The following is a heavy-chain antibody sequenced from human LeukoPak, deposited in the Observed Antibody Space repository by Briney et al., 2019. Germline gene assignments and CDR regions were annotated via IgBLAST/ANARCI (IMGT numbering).Heavy chain of an antibody. CDR1: GFTFSNYA. V-gene: IGHV3-66*02. D-gene: IGHD6-13*01. Sequence: GGSLSLSCAASGFTFSNYAMSWVRQAPGKGLEWVSVIYSGGSTYYADSVKGRFTISRDNSKNTLYLQMNSLRAEDTAVYYCARGLAAGITYYYYMDVWGKGTTVTVSS. CDR3: ARGLAAGITYYYYMDV. CDR2: IYSGGST. J-gene: IGHJ6*03.